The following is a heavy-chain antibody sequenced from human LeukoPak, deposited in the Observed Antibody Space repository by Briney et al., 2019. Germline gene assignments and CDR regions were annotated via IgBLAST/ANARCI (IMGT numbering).Heavy chain of an antibody. V-gene: IGHV3-48*04. D-gene: IGHD5-24*01. J-gene: IGHJ5*02. CDR2: ISSSSSTI. CDR3: ARDTRGRVEMATKGWFDP. Sequence: GGSLRLSCAASGFTFSSYSMNWVRQAPGKGLEWVSYISSSSSTIYYADSVKGRFTISRDNAKNSLYLQMNSLRAEDTAVYYCARDTRGRVEMATKGWFDPWAREPWSPSPQ. CDR1: GFTFSSYS.